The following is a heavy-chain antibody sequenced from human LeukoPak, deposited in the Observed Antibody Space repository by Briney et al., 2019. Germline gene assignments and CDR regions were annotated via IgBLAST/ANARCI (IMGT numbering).Heavy chain of an antibody. CDR1: GGTFSSYA. Sequence: SVKVSCKASGGTFSSYAISWVRQAPGQGLEWMGRIIPIHGIANYAQKFQGRVRITADKSTSTAYMELSSLRSEDTAVYYCARESGDYYYDSSGYYPWWGQGTLVTVSS. CDR2: IIPIHGIA. V-gene: IGHV1-69*04. D-gene: IGHD3-22*01. CDR3: ARESGDYYYDSSGYYPW. J-gene: IGHJ4*02.